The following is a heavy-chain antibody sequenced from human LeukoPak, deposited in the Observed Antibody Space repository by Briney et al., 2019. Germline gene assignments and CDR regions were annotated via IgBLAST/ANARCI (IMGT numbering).Heavy chain of an antibody. CDR1: GGSISSYY. D-gene: IGHD6-19*01. J-gene: IGHJ4*02. CDR3: AREGQWHSRSYFDY. CDR2: IYYSGST. V-gene: IGHV4-59*12. Sequence: PSETLSLTCTVSGGSISSYYWSWIRQPPGKGLEWIGYIYYSGSTNYNPSLKSRVTISVDTSKNQSSLKLSSVTAADTAVYYCAREGQWHSRSYFDYWGQGTLVTVSS.